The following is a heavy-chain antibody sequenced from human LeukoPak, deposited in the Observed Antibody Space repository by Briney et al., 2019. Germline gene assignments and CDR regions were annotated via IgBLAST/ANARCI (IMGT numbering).Heavy chain of an antibody. V-gene: IGHV3-21*01. CDR3: GRAFPPLRTAAAGDY. D-gene: IGHD6-13*01. CDR2: ISYRSSHM. J-gene: IGHJ4*02. CDR1: GFTFSDCD. Sequence: PGGSLRLSCTASGFTFSDCDMNWFRQAPGKGLEWVSSISYRSSHMYYADSVKGRFTTSRDNAENSLYLQMSSLRAEDTAVYYCGRAFPPLRTAAAGDYWGQGTLVTVSS.